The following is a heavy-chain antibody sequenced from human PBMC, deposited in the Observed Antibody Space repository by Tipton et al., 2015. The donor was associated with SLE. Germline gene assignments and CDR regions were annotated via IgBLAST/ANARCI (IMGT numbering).Heavy chain of an antibody. V-gene: IGHV4-39*07. CDR2: IFYNGNT. J-gene: IGHJ2*01. CDR1: GGSISSSTYY. D-gene: IGHD2-21*02. Sequence: TLSLTCTVSGGSISSSTYYWGWIRQPPGKGLEWIGSIFYNGNTYYSPSLKSRVTISLDTSKNQFSLKLNSVTAADTAVYYCARVAGDRYLGRFEFWGRGTLVSVSS. CDR3: ARVAGDRYLGRFEF.